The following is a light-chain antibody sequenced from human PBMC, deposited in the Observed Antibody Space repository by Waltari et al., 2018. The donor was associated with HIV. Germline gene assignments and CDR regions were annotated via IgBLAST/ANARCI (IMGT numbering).Light chain of an antibody. J-gene: IGKJ2*01. CDR2: WAS. CDR1: QGVLYTSNNKNY. CDR3: QQYYSTPSRYT. Sequence: DIVMTQSPDSLAVSLGERATINCKSSQGVLYTSNNKNYLAWYQQKPGQPPKLLIYWASTRELGVPDRFSGSGSGTDFTLTISSLQAEDVAVYYCQQYYSTPSRYTFGQGTKLEIK. V-gene: IGKV4-1*01.